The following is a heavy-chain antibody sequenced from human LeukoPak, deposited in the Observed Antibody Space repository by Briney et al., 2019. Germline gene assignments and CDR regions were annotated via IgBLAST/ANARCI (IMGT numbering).Heavy chain of an antibody. CDR1: GFTFSSYA. D-gene: IGHD6-19*01. CDR2: ISYDGSNK. Sequence: GRSLRLSCAASGFTFSSYAMHWVRQAPGKGLEWVAVISYDGSNKYYTDSVKGRFTISRDNSKNTLYLQMNSLRAEDRAVYYCARDSDSSGWYEGTEYWGQGTLVTVSS. CDR3: ARDSDSSGWYEGTEY. V-gene: IGHV3-30-3*01. J-gene: IGHJ4*02.